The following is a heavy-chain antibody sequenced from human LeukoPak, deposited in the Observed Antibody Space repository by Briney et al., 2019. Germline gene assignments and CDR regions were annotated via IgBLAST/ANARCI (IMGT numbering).Heavy chain of an antibody. J-gene: IGHJ4*02. V-gene: IGHV4-59*01. CDR3: ARVCSSTSCPLFDY. CDR1: GGSISSYY. D-gene: IGHD2-2*01. Sequence: SETLSLTCAVSGGSISSYYWSWIRQPPGKGLEWIGYIYYSGSTNYNPSLKSRVTISVDTSKNQFSLKLSSVTAADTAVYYCARVCSSTSCPLFDYWGQGTLVTVSS. CDR2: IYYSGST.